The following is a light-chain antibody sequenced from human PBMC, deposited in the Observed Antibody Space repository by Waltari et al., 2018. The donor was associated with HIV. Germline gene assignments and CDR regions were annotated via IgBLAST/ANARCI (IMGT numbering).Light chain of an antibody. CDR2: HDS. CDR3: QTWDNNFYV. Sequence: SYDLTQPPSVSVSPGQTASITCSGDQLGNKYIWWYQQKSGQSPVLVIYHDSKRPPGIPEPFSGSSSGHTATLTISETQTVDEADYYCQTWDNNFYVFGTGTKVTVL. J-gene: IGLJ1*01. V-gene: IGLV3-1*01. CDR1: QLGNKY.